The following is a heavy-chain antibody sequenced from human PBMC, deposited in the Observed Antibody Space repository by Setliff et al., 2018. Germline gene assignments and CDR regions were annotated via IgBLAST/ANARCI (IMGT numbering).Heavy chain of an antibody. CDR1: GFTFSAST. Sequence: LSLTCAASGFTFSASTMNWVRQAPGKGLEWLSDISSGGETISYADSVKGRFTTSRDNAKNSLYLQMDSLRAEDTALYYCTRDSVYSSGWYASGHWGQGTLVTVSS. CDR2: ISSGGETI. CDR3: TRDSVYSSGWYASGH. J-gene: IGHJ4*02. V-gene: IGHV3-11*01. D-gene: IGHD6-19*01.